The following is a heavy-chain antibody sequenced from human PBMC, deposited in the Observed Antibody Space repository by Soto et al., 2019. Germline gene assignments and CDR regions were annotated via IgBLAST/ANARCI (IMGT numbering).Heavy chain of an antibody. CDR3: ASITGTLYGMDV. CDR1: GGSISSSSYY. V-gene: IGHV4-39*01. Sequence: QLQLQESGPGLVKPSETLSLTCTVSGGSISSSSYYWGWIRQPPGKGLEWIGSIYYSGSTYYNPSLKSRVTISVDTSKNQFSLKLSSVTAADTAVYYCASITGTLYGMDVWGQGTTVTVSS. D-gene: IGHD1-20*01. CDR2: IYYSGST. J-gene: IGHJ6*02.